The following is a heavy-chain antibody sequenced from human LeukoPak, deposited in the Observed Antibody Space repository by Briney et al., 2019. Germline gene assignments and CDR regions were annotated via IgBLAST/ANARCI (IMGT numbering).Heavy chain of an antibody. CDR2: MSSSDDGR. CDR3: AKAPVTSCRGAFCYPFDY. Sequence: GGSLGLSCAASGFTFRNYGMHWVRQAPGKGLEWVSAMSSSDDGRYYAASVRGRFTISWDTSRSTLYLQMNSLRAEDAAVYYCAKAPVTSCRGAFCYPFDYWGQGTLVTVSS. CDR1: GFTFRNYG. D-gene: IGHD2-15*01. V-gene: IGHV3-23*01. J-gene: IGHJ4*02.